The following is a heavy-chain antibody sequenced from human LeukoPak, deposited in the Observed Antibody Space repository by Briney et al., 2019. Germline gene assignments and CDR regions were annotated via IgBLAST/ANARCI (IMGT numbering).Heavy chain of an antibody. CDR3: ATDYYGSGSYHSPFDY. V-gene: IGHV3-23*01. CDR2: MSGSGDIR. D-gene: IGHD3-10*01. J-gene: IGHJ4*02. Sequence: GGSLRLSCEASGFTFSSYAMSWVRQAPGKGLEWVSVMSGSGDIRYYADSVKGRFFMSGDNSRNTLSLQMNNLRADDTAVYYCATDYYGSGSYHSPFDYWGQGILVAVSS. CDR1: GFTFSSYA.